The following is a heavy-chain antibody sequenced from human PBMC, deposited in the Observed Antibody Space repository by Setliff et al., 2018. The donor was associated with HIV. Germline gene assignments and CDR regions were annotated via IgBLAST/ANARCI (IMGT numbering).Heavy chain of an antibody. CDR1: GYTFTHYA. CDR2: ISTYNGNT. D-gene: IGHD3-3*01. V-gene: IGHV1-18*01. Sequence: ASVKVSCKTSGYTFTHYAVSWVRQAPGQGLEWMGWISTYNGNTNYALKLQGRVTMTTDTSTSTAYMEMRSLRSDDTAVYYCARATLSGGAYDFWTYLDYWGQGTLVTVS. J-gene: IGHJ4*02. CDR3: ARATLSGGAYDFWTYLDY.